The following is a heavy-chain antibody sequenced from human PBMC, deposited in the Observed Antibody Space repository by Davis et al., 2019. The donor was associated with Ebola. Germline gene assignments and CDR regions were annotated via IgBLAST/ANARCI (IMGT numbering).Heavy chain of an antibody. Sequence: SQTLSLTCAVYGGSFSGYYWSWIRQPPGKGLEWIGEINHSGSTNYNPSLKSRVTISVDTSKNQFSLKLSSVTAADTAVYYCARARGWLQSNWFDPWGQGTLVTVSS. D-gene: IGHD5-24*01. CDR1: GGSFSGYY. V-gene: IGHV4-34*01. CDR2: INHSGST. CDR3: ARARGWLQSNWFDP. J-gene: IGHJ5*02.